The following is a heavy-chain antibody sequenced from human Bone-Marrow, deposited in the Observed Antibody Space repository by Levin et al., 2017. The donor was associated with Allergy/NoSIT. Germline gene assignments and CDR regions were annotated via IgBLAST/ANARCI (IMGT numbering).Heavy chain of an antibody. CDR1: GGSMRPYY. Sequence: SQTLSLTCTVSGGSMRPYYWSWIRQPPGKGLEWIGYIYYSGSTNYYPSLKSRVTISIDTSKNQFSLKLTSVTAADTAVYYCAKLYSSSWHFVDYWGQGTLVTVSS. D-gene: IGHD6-13*01. CDR3: AKLYSSSWHFVDY. CDR2: IYYSGST. V-gene: IGHV4-59*08. J-gene: IGHJ4*02.